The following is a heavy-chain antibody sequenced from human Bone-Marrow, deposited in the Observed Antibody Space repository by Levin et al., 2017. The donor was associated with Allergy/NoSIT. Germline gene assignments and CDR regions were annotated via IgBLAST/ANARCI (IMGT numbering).Heavy chain of an antibody. V-gene: IGHV1-69*02. CDR2: IIPILGIA. D-gene: IGHD4-17*01. Sequence: ASVKVSCKASGGTFSSYTISWVRQAPGQGLEWMGRIIPILGIANYAQKFQGRVTITADKSTSTAYMELSSLRSEDTAVYYCASYPFNDYGDYGYFDYWGQGTLVTVSS. CDR1: GGTFSSYT. CDR3: ASYPFNDYGDYGYFDY. J-gene: IGHJ4*02.